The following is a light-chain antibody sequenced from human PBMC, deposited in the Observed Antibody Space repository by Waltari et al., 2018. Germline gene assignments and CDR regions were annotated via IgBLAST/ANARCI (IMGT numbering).Light chain of an antibody. CDR3: HQSGSLPFT. CDR2: YAS. Sequence: ELVLTQSPDFQSATPNEKVTITCRASQNIGTNLHWYRQKPYQYPKILLRYASRSFSGVPSRFSGSGSGTTFTLSISSLQPEDAATYYCHQSGSLPFTFGPGTKVEIK. CDR1: QNIGTN. J-gene: IGKJ3*01. V-gene: IGKV6-21*01.